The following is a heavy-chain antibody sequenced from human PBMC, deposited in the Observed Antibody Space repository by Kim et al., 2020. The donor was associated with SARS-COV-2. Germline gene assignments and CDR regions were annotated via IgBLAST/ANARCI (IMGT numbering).Heavy chain of an antibody. V-gene: IGHV3-33*05. Sequence: GGSLRLSCAASGFTFSSYGMHWVRQAPGKGLEWVADISYDGSTKYYADSVKGRFTISRDNSKNTLYLQMNSLRAEDTAVYYCARGRLWFGELLSSYFDYWGQGALVTVSS. CDR3: ARGRLWFGELLSSYFDY. D-gene: IGHD3-10*01. CDR2: ISYDGSTK. CDR1: GFTFSSYG. J-gene: IGHJ4*02.